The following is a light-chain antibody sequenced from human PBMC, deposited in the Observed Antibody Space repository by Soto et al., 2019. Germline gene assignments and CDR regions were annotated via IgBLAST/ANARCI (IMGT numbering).Light chain of an antibody. CDR2: WAS. CDR1: QSVLYSSNNSNY. J-gene: IGKJ4*01. V-gene: IGKV4-1*01. CDR3: QQYYTTPPT. Sequence: DIVMTQSPDSLAVSLGERTTINCKSSQSVLYSSNNSNYLAWYQQKPGQPPRLLIYWASTRESGVPDRFSGSGSGTDFTLTVSNLQAEDVAVYYCQQYYTTPPTFGGGTKVEIK.